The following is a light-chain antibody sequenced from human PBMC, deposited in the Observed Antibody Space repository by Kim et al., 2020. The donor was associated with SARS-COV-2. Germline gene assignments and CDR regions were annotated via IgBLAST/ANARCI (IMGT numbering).Light chain of an antibody. V-gene: IGKV3-20*01. CDR2: DVS. CDR1: ERLPRNY. Sequence: EIVLTQSPDTLSLSPGERATLSCRASERLPRNYLAWFQQKPGQAPRLLIYDVSSRATGVPDRFSGSGSGADFTLTISRLEPEDFAVYFCQQYHWAPDTFGQGTKLEIK. J-gene: IGKJ2*01. CDR3: QQYHWAPDT.